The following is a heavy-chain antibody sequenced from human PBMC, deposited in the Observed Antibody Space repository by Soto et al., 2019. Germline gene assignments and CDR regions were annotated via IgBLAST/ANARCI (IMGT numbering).Heavy chain of an antibody. D-gene: IGHD3-16*02. CDR1: GDSVSSNSAA. CDR3: AREYYDYVWGSYRPNWFDP. Sequence: QSQTLSLTCAISGDSVSSNSAAWNWIRQSPSRGLEWLGRTYYRSKWYNDYAVSVKSRITINPDTSKNQFSLQLNSVTPEDTAVYYCAREYYDYVWGSYRPNWFDPWGQGTLVTVSS. CDR2: TYYRSKWYN. J-gene: IGHJ5*02. V-gene: IGHV6-1*01.